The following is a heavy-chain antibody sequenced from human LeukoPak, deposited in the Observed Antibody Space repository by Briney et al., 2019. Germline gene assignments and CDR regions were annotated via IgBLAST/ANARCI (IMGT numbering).Heavy chain of an antibody. Sequence: ASVKVSCKASGYTFTSYYMHWVRQAPGQGLEWMGIINPSGGSTSYAQKFQGGVTMTRDTSTSTVYMELSSLRSEDTAVYYCARALYCSSTSCYRRGRNWFDPWGQGTLVTVSS. D-gene: IGHD2-2*02. CDR3: ARALYCSSTSCYRRGRNWFDP. J-gene: IGHJ5*02. V-gene: IGHV1-46*01. CDR1: GYTFTSYY. CDR2: INPSGGST.